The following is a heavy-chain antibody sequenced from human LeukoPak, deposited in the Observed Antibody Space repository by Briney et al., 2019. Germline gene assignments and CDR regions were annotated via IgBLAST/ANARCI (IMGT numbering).Heavy chain of an antibody. J-gene: IGHJ4*02. CDR1: GFPFENYA. Sequence: GGSLRLSCAASGFPFENYAMHWVRQAPGKGLEWVSLISGDGGSTYYADSVKGRFTISRDNNQNSLYLQMNSLRTEDTALYYCAKDFSSSWYVDYWGQGTLVTVSS. CDR3: AKDFSSSWYVDY. CDR2: ISGDGGST. D-gene: IGHD6-13*01. V-gene: IGHV3-43*02.